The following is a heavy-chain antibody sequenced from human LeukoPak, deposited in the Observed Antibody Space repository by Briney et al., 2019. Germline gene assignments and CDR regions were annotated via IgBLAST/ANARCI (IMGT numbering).Heavy chain of an antibody. J-gene: IGHJ5*02. Sequence: PSETLSLTCTVSGGSISSSSYYWGWIRQPPGKGLEWIGSIYYSGSTYYNPSLKSRVTISVDTSKNQFSLKLSSVTAADTAVYYCARGPSYYDFWSDDNHWFGPGGQGTLVTVSS. CDR3: ARGPSYYDFWSDDNHWFGP. V-gene: IGHV4-39*07. CDR1: GGSISSSSYY. CDR2: IYYSGST. D-gene: IGHD3-3*01.